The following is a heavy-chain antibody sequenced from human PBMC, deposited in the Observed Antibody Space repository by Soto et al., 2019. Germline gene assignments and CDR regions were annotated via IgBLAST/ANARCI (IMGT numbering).Heavy chain of an antibody. CDR1: GYTFTSYD. D-gene: IGHD3-10*01. CDR3: ARGVSGWGSGTYYYYMDV. CDR2: MNPNSGNT. Sequence: ASVKVSCKASGYTFTSYDINWVRQATGQGLEWMGWMNPNSGNTGYAQKFQGRVTMTRNTSISTAYMELSSLRSEDTAVYYCARGVSGWGSGTYYYYMDVWGKGTTVTVSS. J-gene: IGHJ6*03. V-gene: IGHV1-8*01.